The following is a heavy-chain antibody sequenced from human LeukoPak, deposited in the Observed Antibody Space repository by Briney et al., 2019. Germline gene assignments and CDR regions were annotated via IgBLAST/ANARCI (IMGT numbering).Heavy chain of an antibody. CDR3: ARDLLDYSSSSWGY. Sequence: ASVNVSCMASGYTFTDYYLHWVRQAPGQGLEWMAWVNPKSGATDYAQNFQGRVTLTRDTSISTAYMELTRLRSDDTAVYYCARDLLDYSSSSWGYWGQGSLVTVSS. CDR1: GYTFTDYY. D-gene: IGHD6-6*01. J-gene: IGHJ4*02. V-gene: IGHV1-2*02. CDR2: VNPKSGAT.